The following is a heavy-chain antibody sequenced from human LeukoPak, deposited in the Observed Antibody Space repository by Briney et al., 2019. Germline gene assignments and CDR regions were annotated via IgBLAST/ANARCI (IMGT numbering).Heavy chain of an antibody. D-gene: IGHD3-16*01. CDR3: AAWGLHFDI. V-gene: IGHV1-46*01. CDR2: INPSGGST. J-gene: IGHJ3*02. CDR1: GYTFTSYD. Sequence: ASVKVSCKASGYTFTSYDINWVRQAPGQGLEWMAIINPSGGSTSYAQKFQGRLTMTRDMSTSTVYMALSSLRSEDTAVYYCAAWGLHFDIWGQGTMVTVAS.